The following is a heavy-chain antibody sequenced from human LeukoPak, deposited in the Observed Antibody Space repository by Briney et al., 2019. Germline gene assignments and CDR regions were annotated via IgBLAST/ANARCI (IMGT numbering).Heavy chain of an antibody. Sequence: ASVKVSCKASGYTFTSYGISWVRQAPGQGLEWVGWISAYNGNTNYAQKLQGRVTMTTDTSTSTAYMELRSLGSDDTAVYYCARVWDPYYYDSSGYSPDYWGQGTLVTVSS. J-gene: IGHJ4*02. V-gene: IGHV1-18*01. CDR1: GYTFTSYG. CDR2: ISAYNGNT. D-gene: IGHD3-22*01. CDR3: ARVWDPYYYDSSGYSPDY.